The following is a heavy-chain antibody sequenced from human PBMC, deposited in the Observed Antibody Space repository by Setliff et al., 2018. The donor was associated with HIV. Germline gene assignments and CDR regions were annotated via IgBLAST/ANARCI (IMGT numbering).Heavy chain of an antibody. D-gene: IGHD6-19*01. J-gene: IGHJ3*02. V-gene: IGHV5-51*01. CDR3: AISIGVAGSRAYDI. Sequence: PGESLKISCKGSGYSFDIYWIGWVRQMPGKGLEWMGIIYPRDSDTRYRPSFQGQVTISADKSINTAYLQWSSLKASDTAMYYCAISIGVAGSRAYDIWGQGTMVTVSS. CDR2: IYPRDSDT. CDR1: GYSFDIYW.